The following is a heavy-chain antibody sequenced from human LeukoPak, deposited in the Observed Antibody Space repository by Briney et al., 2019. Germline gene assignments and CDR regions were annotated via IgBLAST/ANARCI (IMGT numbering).Heavy chain of an antibody. CDR2: INQYGSEK. J-gene: IGHJ4*02. V-gene: IGHV3-7*05. CDR1: GFTFISYW. D-gene: IGHD2-8*01. CDR3: ARELKGFDY. Sequence: GGSLRLSCAASGFTFISYWMSWVRQAPGKGLEWVANINQYGSEKYYVDSVKGRFTISRENDKNSLYVQMNRLRAEDTAVYYCARELKGFDYWGQGTLVTVSS.